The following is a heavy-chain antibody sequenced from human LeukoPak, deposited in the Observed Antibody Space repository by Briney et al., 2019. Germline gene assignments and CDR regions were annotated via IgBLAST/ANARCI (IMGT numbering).Heavy chain of an antibody. CDR2: IYNSGIT. Sequence: SETLSLTCTVSGGSISSGGYYWNWIRQHPGKGLEWIGYIYNSGITHTRPSLKSRVTIPVDTSKKQLSLKLRYVTAADTAVYYCARGAKMATRGFDYWGQGTLVTVSS. J-gene: IGHJ4*02. CDR1: GGSISSGGYY. CDR3: ARGAKMATRGFDY. D-gene: IGHD5-24*01. V-gene: IGHV4-31*03.